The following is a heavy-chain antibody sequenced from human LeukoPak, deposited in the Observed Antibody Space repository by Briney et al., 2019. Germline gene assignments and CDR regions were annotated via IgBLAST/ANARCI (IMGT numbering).Heavy chain of an antibody. CDR1: GGSISSYY. Sequence: PSETLSLTCTVSGGSISSYYWGWIRQSPGKGLEWIGYVYYMGGTNYNPSLKSRVTISVDTSKNQFSLKLSSVTAADTAMYYCARYVRTATSKFDFWGQGTLVTVSS. CDR2: VYYMGGT. V-gene: IGHV4-59*01. J-gene: IGHJ4*02. CDR3: ARYVRTATSKFDF. D-gene: IGHD2-21*02.